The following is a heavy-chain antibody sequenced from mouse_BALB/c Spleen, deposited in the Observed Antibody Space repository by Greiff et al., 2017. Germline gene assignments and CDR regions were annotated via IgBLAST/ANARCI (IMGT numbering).Heavy chain of an antibody. V-gene: IGHV2-2*02. CDR1: GFSLTSYG. CDR3: ARGAVRGFDY. Sequence: VMLVESGPGLVQPSQSLSITCTVSGFSLTSYGVHWVRQSPGKGLEWLGVIWSGGSTDYNAAFISRLSISKDNSKSQVFFKMNSLQANDTAIYYCARGAVRGFDYWGQGTTLTVSS. J-gene: IGHJ2*01. D-gene: IGHD1-1*01. CDR2: IWSGGST.